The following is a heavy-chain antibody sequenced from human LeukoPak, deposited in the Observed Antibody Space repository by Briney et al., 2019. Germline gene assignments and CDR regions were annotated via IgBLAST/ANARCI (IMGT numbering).Heavy chain of an antibody. V-gene: IGHV4-30-2*01. CDR1: GGSINSGGYS. Sequence: SQTLSLTCAVSGGSINSGGYSWSWIRQAPGKGLEWIGYIYHTGSTFYSPSLQSRVTISVDMSKNQFSLKLSSVTAADTAVYYCARGTTYGGFDYWGQGTLVTVSS. CDR2: IYHTGST. CDR3: ARGTTYGGFDY. J-gene: IGHJ4*02. D-gene: IGHD1-14*01.